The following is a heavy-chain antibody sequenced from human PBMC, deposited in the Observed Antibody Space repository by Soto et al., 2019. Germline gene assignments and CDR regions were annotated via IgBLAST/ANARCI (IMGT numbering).Heavy chain of an antibody. CDR2: INHSGST. J-gene: IGHJ6*02. CDR3: ARGHGYCSGGSCYGYYYYGMDV. Sequence: PSETLSLTCAVYGGSFSGYYWSWIRQPPGKGLEWIGEINHSGSTNYNPSLKSRVTISVDTSKNQFSLKLSSVTAADTAVYYCARGHGYCSGGSCYGYYYYGMDVWGQGTTVTVSS. V-gene: IGHV4-34*01. CDR1: GGSFSGYY. D-gene: IGHD2-15*01.